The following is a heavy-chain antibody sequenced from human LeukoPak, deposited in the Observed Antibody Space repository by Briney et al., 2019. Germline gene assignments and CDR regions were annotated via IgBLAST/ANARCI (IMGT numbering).Heavy chain of an antibody. CDR3: ARQVVLTGAADY. Sequence: GESLKISCKASAYTFTNYWIGWVRQMPGKGLEWMGIIYPSDSDTRYSPSFQGQVTISADKSIRTAYLQWSSLKASDTAMYYCARQVVLTGAADYWGQGTLVTVSS. J-gene: IGHJ4*02. D-gene: IGHD3-9*01. CDR1: AYTFTNYW. V-gene: IGHV5-51*01. CDR2: IYPSDSDT.